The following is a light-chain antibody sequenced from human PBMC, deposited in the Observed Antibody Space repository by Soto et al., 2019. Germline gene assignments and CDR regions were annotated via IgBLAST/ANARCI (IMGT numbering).Light chain of an antibody. J-gene: IGKJ5*01. CDR1: QSVSSSY. V-gene: IGKV3-20*01. Sequence: EIVLTQSPGTLSLSPGERATLSCRASQSVSSSYLAWYQQKPGQAPRLLIYGASSRATGIPDRFSGSGSATDFTLTISRLEPEDFAVYYCQQYGSSPPITFGQGTRREIK. CDR2: GAS. CDR3: QQYGSSPPIT.